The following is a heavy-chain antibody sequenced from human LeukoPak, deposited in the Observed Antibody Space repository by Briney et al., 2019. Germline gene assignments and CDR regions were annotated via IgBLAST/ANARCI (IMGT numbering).Heavy chain of an antibody. Sequence: SETLSLTCTVSGGSISSYYWSWIRQPPGKGLEWIGYIYYSGSTNYNPSLKSRVTISVDTSKNQFSLKLSSVTAADTAVYYCARAMGIAMAGTEDYYYYYGMDVWGQGTTVTVSS. J-gene: IGHJ6*02. D-gene: IGHD6-19*01. CDR1: GGSISSYY. CDR3: ARAMGIAMAGTEDYYYYYGMDV. V-gene: IGHV4-59*01. CDR2: IYYSGST.